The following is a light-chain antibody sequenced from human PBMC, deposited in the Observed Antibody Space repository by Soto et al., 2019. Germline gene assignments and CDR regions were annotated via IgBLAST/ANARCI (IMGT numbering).Light chain of an antibody. CDR1: QSISIW. CDR2: DAS. CDR3: QQYNTYWET. Sequence: DIQMTHSPSTLSASVLYIVTITFRASQSISIWLAWYQQKPGKAPKLLIYDASSLESGVPSRFSGSGSGTEFTLTISSLQPDDFATYYCQQYNTYWETFGQGTKVDIK. V-gene: IGKV1-5*01. J-gene: IGKJ1*01.